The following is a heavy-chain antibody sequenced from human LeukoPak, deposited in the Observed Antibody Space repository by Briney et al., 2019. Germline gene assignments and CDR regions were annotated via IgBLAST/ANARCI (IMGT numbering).Heavy chain of an antibody. V-gene: IGHV4-39*07. CDR3: ARDAGVVFDY. D-gene: IGHD2-8*01. CDR1: GDSISSANYY. Sequence: SETLSLTCTVSGDSISSANYYWGWVRQPPGKGLEWIGSIYFSGSTYYNPSLKSRVTISVETSKVQFSLKLSSVTAADTAVYYCARDAGVVFDYWGQGTLVTVSS. CDR2: IYFSGST. J-gene: IGHJ4*02.